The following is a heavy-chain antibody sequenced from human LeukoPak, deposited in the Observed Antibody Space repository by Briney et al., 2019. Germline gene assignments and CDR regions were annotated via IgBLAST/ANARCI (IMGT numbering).Heavy chain of an antibody. CDR3: ARSNDNGDYYFDS. D-gene: IGHD4-17*01. V-gene: IGHV4-4*07. Sequence: SETLSLTCSVSGGSISSYYWNWIRQPAGTGLEWIGRIYRSGSTNYSPSLKSRISMSIDTSKSQSSLKLSSVTAADTAVYYCARSNDNGDYYFDSWGQGTLVTVSS. CDR2: IYRSGST. CDR1: GGSISSYY. J-gene: IGHJ4*02.